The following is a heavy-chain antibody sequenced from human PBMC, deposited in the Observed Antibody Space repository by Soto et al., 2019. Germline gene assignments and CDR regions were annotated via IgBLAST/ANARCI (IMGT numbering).Heavy chain of an antibody. Sequence: GGSLRLSCAASGFTFSGSAMHWVRQASGKGLEWVGRSRSKANNYATAYIASVKGRFTISRDDSKNTAYLQMNSLKTEDTAVYYCTTGPTYCSGGSCHEYWCQGTPVTSPQ. V-gene: IGHV3-73*01. D-gene: IGHD2-15*01. CDR1: GFTFSGSA. CDR2: SRSKANNYAT. CDR3: TTGPTYCSGGSCHEY. J-gene: IGHJ4*02.